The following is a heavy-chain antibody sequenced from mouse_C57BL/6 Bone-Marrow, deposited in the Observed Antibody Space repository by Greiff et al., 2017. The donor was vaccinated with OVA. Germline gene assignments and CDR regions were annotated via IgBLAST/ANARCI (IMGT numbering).Heavy chain of an antibody. Sequence: VQLQQSGAELVRPGTSVKVSCKASGYAFTNYLIEWVKQRPGQGLEWIGVINPGSGGTNYNEKFKGKATLTADKSSSTAYMHLSSLTSEDSAVYFCAGTTVVAKPMDYWGQGTSVTVSS. CDR3: AGTTVVAKPMDY. CDR2: INPGSGGT. D-gene: IGHD1-1*01. V-gene: IGHV1-54*01. CDR1: GYAFTNYL. J-gene: IGHJ4*01.